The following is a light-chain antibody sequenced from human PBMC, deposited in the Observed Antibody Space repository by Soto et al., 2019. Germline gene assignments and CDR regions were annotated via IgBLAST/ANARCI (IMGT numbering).Light chain of an antibody. V-gene: IGKV3-11*01. Sequence: EIVLPQSPATLSLSPGERATLSCRASQSVSSYLALYQQKPGQAPRLLISDASNMATGIPARFSGSGSGTDFTLTISSLDAEDFAVYYGQQRSNWLRTFGGGTKVVFK. J-gene: IGKJ4*01. CDR3: QQRSNWLRT. CDR1: QSVSSY. CDR2: DAS.